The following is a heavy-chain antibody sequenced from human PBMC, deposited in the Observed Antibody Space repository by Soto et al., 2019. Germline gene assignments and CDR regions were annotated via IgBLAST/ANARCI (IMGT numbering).Heavy chain of an antibody. V-gene: IGHV3-7*03. J-gene: IGHJ4*02. D-gene: IGHD6-13*01. CDR2: IKQDGSEK. Sequence: GSLRLSCAASGFTFSSYWMSWVRQAPGKGLEWVANIKQDGSEKYYVDSVKGRFTISRDNAKNSLYLQMNSLRAEDTAVYYCAREPRSLYSSSWWAYPFDYWGQGTLVTVSS. CDR1: GFTFSSYW. CDR3: AREPRSLYSSSWWAYPFDY.